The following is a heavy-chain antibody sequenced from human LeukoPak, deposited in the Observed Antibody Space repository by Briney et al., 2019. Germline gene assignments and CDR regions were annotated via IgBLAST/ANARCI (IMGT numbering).Heavy chain of an antibody. V-gene: IGHV4-34*01. CDR2: INHSGST. Sequence: PSETLSLTCAVYGGSFSGYYWSWIRQPPGKGLEWIGEINHSGSTNYNPSLKSRVTISVDTSKNQFSLKLSSVTAADTAVYYCAKSRLGSNWFDPWGQGTLVTVSS. D-gene: IGHD6-25*01. J-gene: IGHJ5*02. CDR3: AKSRLGSNWFDP. CDR1: GGSFSGYY.